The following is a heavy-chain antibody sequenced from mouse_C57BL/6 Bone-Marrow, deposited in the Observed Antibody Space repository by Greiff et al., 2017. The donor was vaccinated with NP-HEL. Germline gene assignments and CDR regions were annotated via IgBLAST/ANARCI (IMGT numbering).Heavy chain of an antibody. V-gene: IGHV5-17*01. CDR2: ISIGSSTI. CDR3: ARRYRGLYYYAMDY. Sequence: DVMLVESGGGLVKPGGSLKLSCAASGFTFSDYGMHWVRQAPEKGLEWVAYISIGSSTIYYADTVKGRFTISRDNAKNTLFLQMTSLRSEDTAMYYCARRYRGLYYYAMDYWGQGTSVTVSS. CDR1: GFTFSDYG. D-gene: IGHD2-12*01. J-gene: IGHJ4*01.